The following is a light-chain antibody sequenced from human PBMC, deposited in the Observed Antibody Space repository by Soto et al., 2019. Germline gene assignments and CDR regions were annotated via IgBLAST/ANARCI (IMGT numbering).Light chain of an antibody. CDR2: GAS. V-gene: IGKV3-20*01. J-gene: IGKJ1*01. CDR1: QTVKSNY. CDR3: QQYGTSPTWT. Sequence: EVVLTQSPGTLSVSPGERVTLSCRASQTVKSNYLAWYQQKPGQPPRLLIYGASRRATGIPDRFSGSGCGTDFTLTITRLVPEDFAVYYCQQYGTSPTWTFGQGTKVDIK.